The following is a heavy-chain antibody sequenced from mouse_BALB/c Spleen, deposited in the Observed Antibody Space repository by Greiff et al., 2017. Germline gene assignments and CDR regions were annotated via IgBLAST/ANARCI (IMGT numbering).Heavy chain of an antibody. CDR3: ARETDPYAMDY. J-gene: IGHJ4*01. CDR1: GYSFTGYY. V-gene: IGHV1S34*01. Sequence: LVKTGASVKISCKASGYSFTGYYTHWVKQSHGKSLEWIGYISCYNGATSYNQKFKGKATFTVDTSSSTAYMQFNSLTSEDSAVYYCARETDPYAMDYWGQGTSVTVSS. CDR2: ISCYNGAT.